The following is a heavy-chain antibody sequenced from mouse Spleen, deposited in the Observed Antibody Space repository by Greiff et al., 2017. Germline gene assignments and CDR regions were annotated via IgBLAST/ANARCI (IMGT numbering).Heavy chain of an antibody. CDR1: GYTFPSYW. CDR3: ARTSNYYAMDY. D-gene: IGHD2-5*01. CDR2: INPSSGYT. V-gene: IGHV1-7*01. Sequence: QVQLKQSGAELATPGASVTLSCKASGYTFPSYWMHWVKQRPGQGLEWIGYINPSSGYTKYNQKFKDKATLTADKSSSTAYMQLSSLTYEDSAVYYCARTSNYYAMDYWGQGTSGTGSS. J-gene: IGHJ4*01.